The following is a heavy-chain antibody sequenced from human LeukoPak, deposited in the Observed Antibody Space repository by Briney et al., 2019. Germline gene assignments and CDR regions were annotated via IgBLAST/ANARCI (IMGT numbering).Heavy chain of an antibody. CDR1: GYTFTSYD. CDR2: MNPNSGNT. CDR3: AREGGSIAADY. D-gene: IGHD6-13*01. Sequence: ASVKVSCKASGYTFTSYDINWVRQATGQGLEWMGWMNPNSGNTGYAQKFQSRVAMTRNTSLSTAYMELSSLRSEDTAVYYWAREGGSIAADYWGQGTLVTVSS. J-gene: IGHJ4*02. V-gene: IGHV1-8*01.